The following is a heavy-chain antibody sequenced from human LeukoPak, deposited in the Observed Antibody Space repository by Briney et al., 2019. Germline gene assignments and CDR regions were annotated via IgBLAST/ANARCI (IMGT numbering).Heavy chain of an antibody. V-gene: IGHV4-39*01. CDR3: ARRRDGYNLYYFDY. D-gene: IGHD5-24*01. Sequence: PSETLSLTCTVSGDSISSGVYYSGWIRQPPGKGLEWIGCFYYSGSLYYNPSLKSRVTISVDTSKNQFSLKLSSVSAADTAVYYCARRRDGYNLYYFDYWGQGILVTVSS. CDR1: GDSISSGVYY. J-gene: IGHJ4*02. CDR2: FYYSGSL.